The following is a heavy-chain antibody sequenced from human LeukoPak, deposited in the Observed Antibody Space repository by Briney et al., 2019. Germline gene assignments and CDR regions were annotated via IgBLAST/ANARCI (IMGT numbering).Heavy chain of an antibody. CDR3: AREPFATYYYDSSDS. V-gene: IGHV4-39*02. D-gene: IGHD3-22*01. CDR1: GGSISNSSPC. J-gene: IGHJ4*02. Sequence: PSETLSLTCKVSGGSISNSSPCWGWIRQPPREGLEWIGTICYSGSTYDNPSLKSRVTISVDTSKNQFSLNLGSVTAADTAVYYCAREPFATYYYDSSDSWGQGTLVTVSS. CDR2: ICYSGST.